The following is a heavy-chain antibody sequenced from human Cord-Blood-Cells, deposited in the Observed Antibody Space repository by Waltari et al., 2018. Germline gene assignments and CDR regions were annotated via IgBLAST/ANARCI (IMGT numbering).Heavy chain of an antibody. D-gene: IGHD6-13*01. CDR1: GGSISSSSYY. CDR2: IYYSAST. CDR3: ARLHIAAVIYGMDV. V-gene: IGHV4-39*01. Sequence: QLQLQESGPGLVKPSETLSLTCTVSGGSISSSSYYWGWIRQPPGKGLEWIGSIYYSASTHYNPSLKSRVTISVDTSKNQFSLKLSSVTAADTAVYYCARLHIAAVIYGMDVWGQGTTVTVSS. J-gene: IGHJ6*02.